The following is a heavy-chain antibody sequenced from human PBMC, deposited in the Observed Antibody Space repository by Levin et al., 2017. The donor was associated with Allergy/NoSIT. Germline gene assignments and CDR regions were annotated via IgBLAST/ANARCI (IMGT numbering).Heavy chain of an antibody. D-gene: IGHD4-17*01. Sequence: GGSLRLSCAASGFTFDDYAMHWVRQAPGKGLEWVSGISWNSGSIGYADSVKGRFTISRDNAKNSLYLQMNSLRAEDTALYYCAKDRGGGDYDSYDGMDGWGQGTTVTVSS. J-gene: IGHJ6*02. CDR3: AKDRGGGDYDSYDGMDG. V-gene: IGHV3-9*01. CDR2: ISWNSGSI. CDR1: GFTFDDYA.